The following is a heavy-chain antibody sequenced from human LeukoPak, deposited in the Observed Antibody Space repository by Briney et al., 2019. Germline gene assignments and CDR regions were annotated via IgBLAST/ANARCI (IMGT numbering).Heavy chain of an antibody. V-gene: IGHV4-59*01. CDR3: ARGEAGTTTDFDY. Sequence: SETLSLTCTVSGASISNYYWSWIRQPPGKGLEWIGYIYYSGSTNYNPSLKSRVTISLDTSKNQFSLKLSSVTAADTAVYYCARGEAGTTTDFDYWGQGTLVTVSS. J-gene: IGHJ4*02. CDR1: GASISNYY. D-gene: IGHD1-26*01. CDR2: IYYSGST.